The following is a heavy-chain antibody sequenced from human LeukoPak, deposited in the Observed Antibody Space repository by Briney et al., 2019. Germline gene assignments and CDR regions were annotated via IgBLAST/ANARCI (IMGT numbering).Heavy chain of an antibody. J-gene: IGHJ4*02. V-gene: IGHV4-39*01. CDR1: GGSISSSSYY. CDR2: IYYSGST. Sequence: SETLSLTCTVSGGSISSSSYYWGWIRQPPGKGLEWIGSIYYSGSTYYNPSLKSRVTISVDTSKNQFSLKLSSVTAADTAVYYCARNPLAAAGTDYWGQGTLVTVSS. CDR3: ARNPLAAAGTDY. D-gene: IGHD6-13*01.